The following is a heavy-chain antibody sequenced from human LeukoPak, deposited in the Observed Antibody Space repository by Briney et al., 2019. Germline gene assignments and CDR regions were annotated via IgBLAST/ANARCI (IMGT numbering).Heavy chain of an antibody. CDR1: GGSITSYY. CDR3: ARQGGPGGDYGSSDF. V-gene: IGHV4-4*07. D-gene: IGHD4-17*01. CDR2: MYTSGST. Sequence: PSETLSLTCSVSGGSITSYYRSWIRQPAGKQPEWIGRMYTSGSTYYNPSLKSRVTMSADTSKNQFSLKLTSVTAADTSVYYCARQGGPGGDYGSSDFWGQGTLVTVSS. J-gene: IGHJ4*02.